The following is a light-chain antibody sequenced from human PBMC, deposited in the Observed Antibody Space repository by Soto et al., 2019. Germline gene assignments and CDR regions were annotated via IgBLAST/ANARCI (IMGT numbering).Light chain of an antibody. V-gene: IGKV3-15*01. CDR1: QSVSIH. Sequence: ETVMTQSPVTLSVSLGERATLSCRASQSVSIHLAWYQQKPGQAPRLLIYDTSTRATGIPARFSGSGSGTEFTLTISTLQSEDFAVYYCQQYNTWPPETFGQGTKVDIK. J-gene: IGKJ1*01. CDR3: QQYNTWPPET. CDR2: DTS.